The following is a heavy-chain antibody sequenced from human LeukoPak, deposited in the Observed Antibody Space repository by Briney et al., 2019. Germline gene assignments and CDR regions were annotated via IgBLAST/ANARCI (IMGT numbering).Heavy chain of an antibody. V-gene: IGHV3-21*01. CDR2: ISGSYSHI. CDR3: ARNLPAADY. D-gene: IGHD2-2*01. Sequence: GGSLRLSCEASGFTFSSYSMNWVRQAPGKGLEWVSSISGSYSHIYYADSVKGRFTISRDNAKNSLYLQMNSLRAEDTAVYYCARNLPAADYWGQGTLVTVSS. J-gene: IGHJ4*02. CDR1: GFTFSSYS.